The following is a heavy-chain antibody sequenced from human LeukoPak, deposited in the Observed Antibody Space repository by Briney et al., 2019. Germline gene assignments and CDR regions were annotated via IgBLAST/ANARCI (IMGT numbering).Heavy chain of an antibody. CDR1: GFIFSDYH. Sequence: GGSLRLSCAASGFIFSDYHMSWIRQAPGKGLEWVSHISGITSSTNYVDSVKGRFTISRDNAKNSLYLQMNSLRAEDTAVYYCARHQTDSSGYYAYSMDVWGQGTTVTVSS. CDR2: ISGITSST. V-gene: IGHV3-11*06. CDR3: ARHQTDSSGYYAYSMDV. D-gene: IGHD3-22*01. J-gene: IGHJ6*02.